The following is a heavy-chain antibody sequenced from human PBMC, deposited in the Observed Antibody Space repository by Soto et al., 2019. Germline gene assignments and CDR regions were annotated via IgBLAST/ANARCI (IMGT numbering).Heavy chain of an antibody. J-gene: IGHJ3*01. Sequence: VRLVESGGGVVQPGKSLRVSCEGSGFSFRSHAIHWVRQPPGKGLEWVTLISYNGGVKSYADSVKGRFTISRDNSKNTVHLQMNSLTPEDTAVYYCAKITSSGAFDVWGQGTLVIVSS. CDR2: ISYNGGVK. CDR3: AKITSSGAFDV. CDR1: GFSFRSHA. V-gene: IGHV3-30-3*02.